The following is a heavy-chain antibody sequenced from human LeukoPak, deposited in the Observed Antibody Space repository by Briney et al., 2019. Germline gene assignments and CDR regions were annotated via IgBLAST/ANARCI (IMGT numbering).Heavy chain of an antibody. Sequence: SETPSLTCTVSGGSVSSGSYYWSWIRQPPGKGLEWIGYIYYSGSTNYNPSLKSRVTISVDTSKNQFSLKLSSVTAADTAVYYCARSLGGATIDYWGQGTLVTVSS. V-gene: IGHV4-61*01. CDR1: GGSVSSGSYY. J-gene: IGHJ4*02. CDR2: IYYSGST. D-gene: IGHD1-26*01. CDR3: ARSLGGATIDY.